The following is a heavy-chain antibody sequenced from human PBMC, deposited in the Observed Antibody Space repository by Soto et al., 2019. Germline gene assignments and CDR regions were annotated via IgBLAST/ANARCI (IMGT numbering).Heavy chain of an antibody. D-gene: IGHD6-13*01. Sequence: QVQLVESGGGVVQPGRSLRLSCAASGFTFSSYAMHWVRQAPGKGLEWVAVISYDGSNKYYADSVKGRFTISRDNSKNTLYLQMNSLRAEDTAVYYCARDKEIAAAGTNYYYYGMDVWGQGTTVTVSS. CDR1: GFTFSSYA. CDR3: ARDKEIAAAGTNYYYYGMDV. CDR2: ISYDGSNK. J-gene: IGHJ6*02. V-gene: IGHV3-30-3*01.